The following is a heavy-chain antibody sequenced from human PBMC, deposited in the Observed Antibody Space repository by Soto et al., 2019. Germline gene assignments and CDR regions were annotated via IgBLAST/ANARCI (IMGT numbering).Heavy chain of an antibody. CDR3: ARRRPLRFDYGVPDY. Sequence: QVQLVQSGAEVKKPGASVKVSCKASGYTFTSYGISWVRQAPGQGLEWMGWISAYNGNTNYEQKFQGRVTMTTDTFTSTAYMELRGLRSDDTAVYYCARRRPLRFDYGVPDYWGQGTLVTVSS. CDR2: ISAYNGNT. D-gene: IGHD4-17*01. V-gene: IGHV1-18*01. J-gene: IGHJ4*02. CDR1: GYTFTSYG.